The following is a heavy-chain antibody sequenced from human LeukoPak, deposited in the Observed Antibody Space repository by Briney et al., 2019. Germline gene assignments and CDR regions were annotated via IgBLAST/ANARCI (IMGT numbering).Heavy chain of an antibody. Sequence: ASVKISCKVSGYTFTDYHMHWVQQAPGKGLEWMGLVDPEDGETIYAEKFQGRVTITADTSTDTAYMELSSLRSEDTAVYYCATGDRITMIVVVPFQHWGQGTLVTVSS. D-gene: IGHD3-22*01. CDR1: GYTFTDYH. V-gene: IGHV1-69-2*01. J-gene: IGHJ1*01. CDR2: VDPEDGET. CDR3: ATGDRITMIVVVPFQH.